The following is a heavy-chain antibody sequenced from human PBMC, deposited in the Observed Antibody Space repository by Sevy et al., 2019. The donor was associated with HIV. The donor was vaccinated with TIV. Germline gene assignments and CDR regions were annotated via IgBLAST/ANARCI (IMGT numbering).Heavy chain of an antibody. J-gene: IGHJ4*02. V-gene: IGHV1-2*06. Sequence: ASVKVSCKASGYTFTAYYVHWVRQAPGQGLEWMGRNTPNSGGTNYAQKFQGRVTMTRDTSISTAYMELSGLRYDVTAVYHSARAYYYDSSAYYFDHWGQGTLVTVSS. CDR1: GYTFTAYY. CDR3: ARAYYYDSSAYYFDH. D-gene: IGHD3-22*01. CDR2: NTPNSGGT.